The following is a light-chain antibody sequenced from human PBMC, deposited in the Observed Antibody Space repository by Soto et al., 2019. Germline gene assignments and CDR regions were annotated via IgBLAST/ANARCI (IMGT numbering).Light chain of an antibody. CDR3: QQYDERPPNLS. Sequence: EIVMTQSPATLSVSPGERATLSCRGSLSISRNLAWYQQKPGQAPRLLIYAASVRATGIPARFSGSGSGTEFTLTISSLPSEDFAVYYCQQYDERPPNLSFGVGTKVEIK. V-gene: IGKV3-15*01. J-gene: IGKJ4*01. CDR2: AAS. CDR1: LSISRN.